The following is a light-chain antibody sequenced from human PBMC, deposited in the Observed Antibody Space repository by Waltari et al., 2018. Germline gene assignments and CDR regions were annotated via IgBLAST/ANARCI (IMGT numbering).Light chain of an antibody. V-gene: IGKV3-11*01. CDR1: QSVSSY. J-gene: IGKJ1*01. CDR3: QQRSNWPRT. Sequence: EIVLTQSPATLSLSPGERATLSSRASQSVSSYLAWYQQKPDQAPRLLIYDASTRATGIPARFSGSGSGTDFTLTISSLEPEDFAVYYCQQRSNWPRTFGQGTKVEIK. CDR2: DAS.